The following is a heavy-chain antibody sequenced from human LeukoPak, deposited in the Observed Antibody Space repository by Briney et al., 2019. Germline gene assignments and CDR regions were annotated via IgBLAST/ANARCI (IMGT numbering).Heavy chain of an antibody. J-gene: IGHJ1*01. CDR3: ARDLSSWYEFQY. D-gene: IGHD6-13*01. V-gene: IGHV1-2*06. Sequence: ASVKVSCKASGYTFTDYFIHWVRQAPGQGLEWMGRINPNSDGTNYAQKFQGRVTMTRDTSISTAYMELSRLRSDDTAVYYCARDLSSWYEFQYWGQGTLVTVSS. CDR2: INPNSDGT. CDR1: GYTFTDYF.